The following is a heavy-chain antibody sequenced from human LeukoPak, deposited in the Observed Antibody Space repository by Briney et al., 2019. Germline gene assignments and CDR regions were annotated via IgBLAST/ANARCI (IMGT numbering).Heavy chain of an antibody. CDR1: GGTFSSYA. D-gene: IGHD2-2*01. V-gene: IGHV1-69*04. Sequence: SVKVSCKASGGTFSSYAISWVRQAPGQGLEWMGRIIPILGIANYAQKFQGRVTITADKSTSTAYMELSSLRSEDTAVYYCARDPRYCSSTSCYESTDYWGQGTLVTVSS. CDR3: ARDPRYCSSTSCYESTDY. J-gene: IGHJ4*02. CDR2: IIPILGIA.